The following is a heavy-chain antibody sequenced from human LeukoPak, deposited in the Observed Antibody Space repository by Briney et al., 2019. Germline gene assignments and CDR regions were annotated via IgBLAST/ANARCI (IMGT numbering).Heavy chain of an antibody. CDR3: AKGNYYGSGKLDY. CDR1: GFTFDDYA. D-gene: IGHD3-10*01. CDR2: ISWNSGSI. Sequence: GGSLRLSCAASGFTFDDYAMHWVRQAPGKGLEWVSGISWNSGSIGYADSVKGRFTISGDNAKNSLYLQMNSLRAEDTALYYCAKGNYYGSGKLDYWGQGTLVTVSS. J-gene: IGHJ4*02. V-gene: IGHV3-9*01.